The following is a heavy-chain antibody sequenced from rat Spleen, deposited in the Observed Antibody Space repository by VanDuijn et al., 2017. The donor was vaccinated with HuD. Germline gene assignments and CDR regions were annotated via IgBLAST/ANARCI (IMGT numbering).Heavy chain of an antibody. J-gene: IGHJ4*01. CDR2: ISYSGAT. D-gene: IGHD1-7*01. Sequence: EVQLQESGPGLVKPSQSLSLTCSVSGYSITDTYWGWVQKFPGNKMEWMGFISYSGATSYNPSLKSRISITRDTSKNQFFLQLNSVTTEDTATYYCVRYPYGSLRVDAWGQGASVTVSS. CDR1: GYSITDTY. V-gene: IGHV3-1*01. CDR3: VRYPYGSLRVDA.